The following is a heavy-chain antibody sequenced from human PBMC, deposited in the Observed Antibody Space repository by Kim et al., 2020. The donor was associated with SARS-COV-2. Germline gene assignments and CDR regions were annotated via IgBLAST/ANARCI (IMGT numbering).Heavy chain of an antibody. CDR1: GFTFSSYG. V-gene: IGHV3-30*18. Sequence: GGSLRLSCAASGFTFSSYGMHWVRQAPGKGLECVAVISYDGSNKYYADSVKGRFTISRDNSKNTLYLQMNSLRAEDTAVYYCAKVGPYNWNPYYYYVIDV. CDR2: ISYDGSNK. CDR3: AKVGPYNWNPYYYYVIDV. D-gene: IGHD1-20*01. J-gene: IGHJ6*01.